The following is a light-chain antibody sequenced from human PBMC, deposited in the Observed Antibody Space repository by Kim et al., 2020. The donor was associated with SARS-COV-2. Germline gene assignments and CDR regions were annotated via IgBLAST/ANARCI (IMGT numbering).Light chain of an antibody. Sequence: ASVGDRGTSTCRASQGSSNYLAWYQQKPGKVPKLLIYAASTLQSGVPSRFSGSGSGTDFTLTISSLQPEDVATYYCQKYNSALWTFGQGTKVDIK. CDR2: AAS. CDR1: QGSSNY. J-gene: IGKJ1*01. CDR3: QKYNSALWT. V-gene: IGKV1-27*01.